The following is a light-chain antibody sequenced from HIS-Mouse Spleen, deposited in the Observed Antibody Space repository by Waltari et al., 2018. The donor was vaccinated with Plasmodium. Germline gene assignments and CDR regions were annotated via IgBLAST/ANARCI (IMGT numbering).Light chain of an antibody. CDR1: QSVSSH. CDR2: GSS. CDR3: QQYNNSSFT. Sequence: EIVMTQSTATLSVSPGERATLPCRASQSVSSHLDWYQQKPGQAPSLLNDGSSTRATGIPTRCSGSGSGTEFTLTISSLQSEDFAVYYCQQYNNSSFTFGPGTKVDIK. V-gene: IGKV3-15*01. J-gene: IGKJ3*01.